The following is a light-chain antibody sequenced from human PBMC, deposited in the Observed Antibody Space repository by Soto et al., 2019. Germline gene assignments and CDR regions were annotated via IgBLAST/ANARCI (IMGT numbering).Light chain of an antibody. CDR1: QSISNW. V-gene: IGKV1-5*01. Sequence: DLQMTQSPSTLSASVGDRVSITCRASQSISNWLAWYQQRPGEAPNLLIFDVFKLKGGVPSRFSGSGSGTEFTLTISSLQPDDFATYYCQQYNAYGLTFGGGTKVE. CDR3: QQYNAYGLT. CDR2: DVF. J-gene: IGKJ4*01.